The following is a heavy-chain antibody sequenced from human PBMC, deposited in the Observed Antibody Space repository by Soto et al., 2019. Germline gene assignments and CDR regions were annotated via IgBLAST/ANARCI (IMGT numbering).Heavy chain of an antibody. V-gene: IGHV1-69*13. CDR3: ARGNALDI. CDR1: GGTFSSFA. J-gene: IGHJ6*02. CDR2: TIPILGTA. Sequence: GASVKVSCKASGGTFSSFAINWVRQAPGQGPEWMGGTIPILGTANYAQKFQGRVTIIADETTNTASLELTSLRSDDTAVYYCARGNALDIWGQGTTVTVSS.